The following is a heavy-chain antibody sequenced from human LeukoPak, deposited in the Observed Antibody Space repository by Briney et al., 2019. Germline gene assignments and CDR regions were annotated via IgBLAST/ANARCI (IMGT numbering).Heavy chain of an antibody. CDR1: GFTFDDYA. D-gene: IGHD3-22*01. CDR2: ISWNSGSI. V-gene: IGHV3-9*01. Sequence: PGRSLRLSCAASGFTFDDYAMHWVRQAPGKGLEWVSGISWNSGSIGYADSVKGRFTISRDNAKNSLYLQMNSLRAEDTALYYCAKVLTYYYDSSGYAGPFDYWGQGTLVTVSS. CDR3: AKVLTYYYDSSGYAGPFDY. J-gene: IGHJ4*02.